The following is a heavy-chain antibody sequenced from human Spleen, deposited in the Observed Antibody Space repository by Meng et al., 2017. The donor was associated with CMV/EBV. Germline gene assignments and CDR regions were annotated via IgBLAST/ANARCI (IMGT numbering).Heavy chain of an antibody. CDR3: ARGLARLGWFDP. Sequence: ESLKISCVASGFTFSSYAMHWVRQAPGKGLEWIGEINHSGSTNYNPSLKSRVTISVDTSKNQFSLKLSSVTAADTAVYYCARGLARLGWFDPWGQGTLVTVSS. J-gene: IGHJ5*02. D-gene: IGHD6-6*01. CDR1: GFTFSSYA. V-gene: IGHV4-34*01. CDR2: INHSGST.